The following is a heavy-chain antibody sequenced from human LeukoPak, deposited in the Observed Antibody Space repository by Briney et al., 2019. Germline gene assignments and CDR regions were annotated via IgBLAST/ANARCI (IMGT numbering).Heavy chain of an antibody. CDR1: GGSISSGSYY. CDR3: ARDFGIFDYGMDV. V-gene: IGHV4-61*02. D-gene: IGHD3-16*01. CDR2: IYTSGST. Sequence: SQTLSHTRTVSGGSISSGSYYWSWIRQPAGKGLEWIGRIYTSGSTNYNASLKSRVTISVDTSKNQFSLKLSSVTAADTAVYYCARDFGIFDYGMDVWGQGTTVTVSS. J-gene: IGHJ6*02.